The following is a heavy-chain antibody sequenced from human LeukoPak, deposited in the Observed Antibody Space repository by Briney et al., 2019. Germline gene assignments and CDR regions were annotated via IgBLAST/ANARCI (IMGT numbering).Heavy chain of an antibody. J-gene: IGHJ4*02. Sequence: KPGGSLRLSCAASGFTFSSYSMNWVRQAPGKGLEWVSSISNSSSYIYYADSVKGRFTISRDNAKNSLYLQMNSLRAEDTAVYYCARRTSLRYFDWLSKAPLDYWGQGTLVTVSS. V-gene: IGHV3-21*01. CDR3: ARRTSLRYFDWLSKAPLDY. CDR1: GFTFSSYS. D-gene: IGHD3-9*01. CDR2: ISNSSSYI.